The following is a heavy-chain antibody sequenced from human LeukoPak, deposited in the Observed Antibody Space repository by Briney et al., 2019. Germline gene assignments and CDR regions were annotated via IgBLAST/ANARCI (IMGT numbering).Heavy chain of an antibody. CDR1: GFTFTSYY. J-gene: IGHJ4*02. V-gene: IGHV3-23*01. Sequence: PGESLTLSCTASGFTFTSYYMHWARQAQAKALESVSTISGGVGSTYYADSVKGRVNISRDNSKNTLYLQVNSLRAEHTAVYYCAKGGKWDVTPFDYWGQGTLVTASS. CDR2: ISGGVGST. D-gene: IGHD1-26*01. CDR3: AKGGKWDVTPFDY.